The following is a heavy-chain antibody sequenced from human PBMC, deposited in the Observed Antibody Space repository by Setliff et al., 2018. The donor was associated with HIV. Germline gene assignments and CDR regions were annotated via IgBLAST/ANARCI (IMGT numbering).Heavy chain of an antibody. CDR3: ARQGDYHILTGYYSGPHDAFDI. J-gene: IGHJ3*02. V-gene: IGHV5-51*01. CDR1: GYSFTNYW. Sequence: PGESLKISCKGSGYSFTNYWIAWVRQMPGRGLEWMGIIYPGDSDTRYSPSFQGQVTISADKSISTAYLQWSSLEASDTAMYYCARQGDYHILTGYYSGPHDAFDIWGQGTMVTVSS. D-gene: IGHD3-9*01. CDR2: IYPGDSDT.